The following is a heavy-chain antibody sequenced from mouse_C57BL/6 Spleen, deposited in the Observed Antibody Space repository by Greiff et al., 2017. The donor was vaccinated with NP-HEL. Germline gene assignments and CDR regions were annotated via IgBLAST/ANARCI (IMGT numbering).Heavy chain of an antibody. J-gene: IGHJ2*01. CDR3: ARTSNYYFDY. CDR2: IYPGSGNT. D-gene: IGHD2-5*01. Sequence: QVQLKESGPELVKPGASVKISCKASGYSFTSYYIHWVKQRPGQGLEWIGWIYPGSGNTKYNEKFKGKATLTADTSSSTAYMQLSSLTSEDSAVYYCARTSNYYFDYWGQGTTLTVSS. CDR1: GYSFTSYY. V-gene: IGHV1-66*01.